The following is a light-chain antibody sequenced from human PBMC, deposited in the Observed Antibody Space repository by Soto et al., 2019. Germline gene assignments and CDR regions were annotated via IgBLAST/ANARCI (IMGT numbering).Light chain of an antibody. CDR2: EVS. J-gene: IGLJ2*01. CDR1: SSEVGGYNY. CDR3: SSYTSSSTVV. V-gene: IGLV2-14*01. Sequence: QSALTQPASVSGSPGQSITISCTGTSSEVGGYNYVSWYQQHPGKAPKLMIYEVSNRPSGVSNRFSGSKSCNTASLTISGLQAEDEADYYCSSYTSSSTVVFGGGTKLTVL.